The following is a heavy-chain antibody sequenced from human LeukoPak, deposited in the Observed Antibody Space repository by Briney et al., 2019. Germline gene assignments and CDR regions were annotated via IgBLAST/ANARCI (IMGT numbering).Heavy chain of an antibody. CDR2: VRYDQVNE. J-gene: IGHJ4*02. CDR1: GFTFTSYG. Sequence: PGGSLRLSCAASGFTFTSYGMHWVRQAPGKGLEWVAFVRYDQVNECYADSVKGRFTISRDNSKNTLYLQMNSLRAEDTAVYFCAQSNYYDSLGYPHPPFNWGQGTLVSASP. D-gene: IGHD3-22*01. V-gene: IGHV3-30*02. CDR3: AQSNYYDSLGYPHPPFN.